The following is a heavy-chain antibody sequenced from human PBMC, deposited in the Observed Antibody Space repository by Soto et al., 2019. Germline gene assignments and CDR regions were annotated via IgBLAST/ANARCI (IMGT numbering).Heavy chain of an antibody. Sequence: SETLSLTCAVSGGSISSSNWWSWVRQPPGKGLEWIGYIYHGESTYYNPSLKSRVTISVDRSKNQFSLKLSSVTAADTAVYYCARAEGGIFDYWGQGTLVTVSS. CDR3: ARAEGGIFDY. V-gene: IGHV4-4*02. J-gene: IGHJ4*02. CDR2: IYHGEST. CDR1: GGSISSSNW.